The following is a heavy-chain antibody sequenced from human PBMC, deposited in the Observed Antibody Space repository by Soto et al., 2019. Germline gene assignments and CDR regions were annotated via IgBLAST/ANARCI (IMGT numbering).Heavy chain of an antibody. CDR2: IYYSGST. J-gene: IGHJ6*02. V-gene: IGHV4-39*01. CDR1: GGSISSSSYY. CDR3: ARPGGYKRGYGMDV. D-gene: IGHD5-12*01. Sequence: SETLSLTCTVSGGSISSSSYYWGWIRQPPGKGLEWIGSIYYSGSTYYNPSLKSRVTISVDTSKDQFSLKLSSVTAADTAVYYCARPGGYKRGYGMDVWGQGTTVTVSS.